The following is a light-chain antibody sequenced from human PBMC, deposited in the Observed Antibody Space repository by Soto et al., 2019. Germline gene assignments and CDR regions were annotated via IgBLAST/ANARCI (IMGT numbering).Light chain of an antibody. Sequence: IQLTQSPSSLSASLGDRVTITCRASQSISSYLNWYQQKPGKAPKLLIYAASSLQSGVPSRFSGSGSGTDFTLTISSLQPEDFATYYCQQSYSTLSITFGQGTRLEI. CDR1: QSISSY. CDR2: AAS. CDR3: QQSYSTLSIT. J-gene: IGKJ5*01. V-gene: IGKV1-39*01.